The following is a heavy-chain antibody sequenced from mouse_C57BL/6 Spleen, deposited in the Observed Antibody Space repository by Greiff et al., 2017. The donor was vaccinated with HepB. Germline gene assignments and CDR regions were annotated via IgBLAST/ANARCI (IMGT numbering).Heavy chain of an antibody. CDR2: IYPGSGNT. Sequence: QVQLQQSGAELVRPGASVKLSCKASGYTFTDYYINWVKQRPGQGLEWIARIYPGSGNTYYNEKFKGKATLTAEKSSSTAYMQLSSLTSEDSAVYFCARGSNYDFFDYWGQGTTLTVSS. CDR1: GYTFTDYY. D-gene: IGHD2-5*01. CDR3: ARGSNYDFFDY. V-gene: IGHV1-76*01. J-gene: IGHJ2*01.